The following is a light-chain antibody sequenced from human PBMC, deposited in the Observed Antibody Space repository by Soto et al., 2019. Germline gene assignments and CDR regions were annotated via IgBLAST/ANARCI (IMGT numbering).Light chain of an antibody. V-gene: IGKV3-11*01. CDR3: QQRSNWPPIT. Sequence: EIVLTQSPGTLYLSPGEGATLSCRASQSINRNFLAWYQQKPGQAPRLLIYDASNRATGIPARFSGSGSGTDFTLTISSLEPEDFAVYYCQQRSNWPPITFGQGTRLEIK. CDR2: DAS. CDR1: QSINRNF. J-gene: IGKJ5*01.